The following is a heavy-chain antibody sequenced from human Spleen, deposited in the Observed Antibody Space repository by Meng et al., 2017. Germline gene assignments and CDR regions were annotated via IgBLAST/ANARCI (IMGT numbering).Heavy chain of an antibody. CDR3: ARGSGGSGWSY. CDR2: IYYSGST. V-gene: IGHV4-61*10. D-gene: IGHD6-19*01. J-gene: IGHJ4*02. CDR1: GGSISSGSFY. Sequence: SETLSLTCTVSGGSISSGSFYWSWIRQPAGKGLEWIGYIYYSGSTNYNPSLKSRVTISADTSKNQFSLKLSSVTAADTAVYYCARGSGGSGWSYWGQGTLVTVSS.